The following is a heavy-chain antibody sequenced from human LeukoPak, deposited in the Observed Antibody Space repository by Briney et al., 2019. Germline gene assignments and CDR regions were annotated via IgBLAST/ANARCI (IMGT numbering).Heavy chain of an antibody. V-gene: IGHV1-18*01. J-gene: IGHJ6*02. Sequence: GASVKVSCKASGYTFTSYGISWVRQAPGQGLEWMGWISAYNGNTNHAQKLQGRVTMTTDTSTSTAYMELRSLRSDDTAVYYCARGSRWFGELSLYGMDVWGQGTTVTVSS. CDR2: ISAYNGNT. CDR3: ARGSRWFGELSLYGMDV. D-gene: IGHD3-10*01. CDR1: GYTFTSYG.